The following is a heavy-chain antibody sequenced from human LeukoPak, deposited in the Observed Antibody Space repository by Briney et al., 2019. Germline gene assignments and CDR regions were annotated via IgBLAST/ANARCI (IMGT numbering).Heavy chain of an antibody. CDR1: GGSISSSNW. V-gene: IGHV4-4*02. CDR2: IYQSGTT. Sequence: PSETLSLTCTVSGGSISSSNWWSWVRQPPGKGLEWIGEIYQSGTTNYNPSLKSRVTISVDTSKNQFSPKLSSVTAADTAVYYCARDRGDYDSSGYYGYFDYWGQGALVTVSS. D-gene: IGHD3-22*01. J-gene: IGHJ4*02. CDR3: ARDRGDYDSSGYYGYFDY.